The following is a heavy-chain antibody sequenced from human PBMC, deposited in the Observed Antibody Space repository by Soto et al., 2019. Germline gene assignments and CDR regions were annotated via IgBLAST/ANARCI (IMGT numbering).Heavy chain of an antibody. J-gene: IGHJ6*02. CDR3: ASTRGYCSSTSCPDYYYYYGMDV. D-gene: IGHD2-2*01. CDR2: IYPGDSDT. Sequence: SLKISCKGSGYSFTSYWIGWVRQMPGKGLEWMGIIYPGDSDTRYSPSFQGQVTISADKSISTAYLQWSSLKASDTAMYYCASTRGYCSSTSCPDYYYYYGMDVWGQGTTVTVS. CDR1: GYSFTSYW. V-gene: IGHV5-51*01.